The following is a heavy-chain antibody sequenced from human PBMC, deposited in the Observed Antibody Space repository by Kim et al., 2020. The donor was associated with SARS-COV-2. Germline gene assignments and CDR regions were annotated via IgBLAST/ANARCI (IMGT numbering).Heavy chain of an antibody. CDR3: AKALLRGVNFYYYGMDV. Sequence: SVKGRVPISRDNSKNTLYLQMNSLRPEDTALYYCAKALLRGVNFYYYGMDVWGQGTTVTVSS. J-gene: IGHJ6*02. V-gene: IGHV3-30*02. D-gene: IGHD3-10*01.